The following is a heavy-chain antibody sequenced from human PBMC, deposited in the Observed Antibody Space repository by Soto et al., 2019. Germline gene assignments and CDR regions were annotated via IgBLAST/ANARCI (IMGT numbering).Heavy chain of an antibody. CDR3: AREIAELGFQF. J-gene: IGHJ4*02. D-gene: IGHD2-21*01. CDR1: GGNFKNYG. V-gene: IGHV1-69*12. Sequence: QVQLVQSGAEVKKPGSSVRVSCKTSGGNFKNYGLSWVRQAPGRGLEWMGGIVPSFGMANYGQIFQGRVTITADESTDTVYMELSSLTYEDTAIYYCAREIAELGFQFWGQGTLVTVSS. CDR2: IVPSFGMA.